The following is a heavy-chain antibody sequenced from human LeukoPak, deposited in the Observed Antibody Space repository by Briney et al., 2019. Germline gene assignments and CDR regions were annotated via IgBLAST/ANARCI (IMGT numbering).Heavy chain of an antibody. V-gene: IGHV4-34*01. CDR1: GGSFSGYY. Sequence: SETLSLTCAVYGGSFSGYYWSWIRQPPGKGLEWIGEINHSGSTNYNPSLKSRVTISVDTSKNQFSLKLSSVTAADTAVYYRARGGGGLQFHYYYYYMDVWGKGTTVTVSS. CDR3: ARGGGGLQFHYYYYYMDV. D-gene: IGHD5-24*01. J-gene: IGHJ6*03. CDR2: INHSGST.